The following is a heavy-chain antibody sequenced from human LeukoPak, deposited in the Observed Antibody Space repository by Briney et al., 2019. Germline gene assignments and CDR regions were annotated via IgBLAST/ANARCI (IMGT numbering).Heavy chain of an antibody. V-gene: IGHV3-33*06. CDR1: GFIFRSYG. D-gene: IGHD1-26*01. CDR2: IWFDGSNK. CDR3: AKWATSGSHASFDY. Sequence: GGSLRLSFAASGFIFRSYGMHWVRQAPGKGLEWVAVIWFDGSNKYYADSVKGRFTISRDNSKNTLYLQMNSLRVEDTAVYYCAKWATSGSHASFDYWGQGTLVTVSS. J-gene: IGHJ4*02.